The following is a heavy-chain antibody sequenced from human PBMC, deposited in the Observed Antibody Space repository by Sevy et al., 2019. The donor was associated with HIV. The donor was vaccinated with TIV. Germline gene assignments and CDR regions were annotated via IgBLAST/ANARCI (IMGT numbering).Heavy chain of an antibody. CDR1: GFTFGDLY. Sequence: GGSLRLSCAASGFTFGDLYMDWVRQAPGKGLKWIGRIRNRAKSSTTEYAASVKGRFSINRDDSKNLVYLQMNSLKTEDTARYYCAAVTADRGYFNVWGRGTLVTVSS. CDR2: IRNRAKSSTT. CDR3: AAVTADRGYFNV. D-gene: IGHD6-19*01. J-gene: IGHJ2*01. V-gene: IGHV3-72*01.